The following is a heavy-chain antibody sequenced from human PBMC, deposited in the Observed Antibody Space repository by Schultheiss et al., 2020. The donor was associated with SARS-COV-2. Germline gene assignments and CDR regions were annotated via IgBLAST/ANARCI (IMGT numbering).Heavy chain of an antibody. Sequence: GESLKISCAASGFTFSSYGMTWVRQAPGKGLEWISAIRGNGNFTYYADSVKGRFTISRDNSKNTLYMQMNSLRGEDTAVYYCAKTSGGLWFGESHFDSWGQGTLVTVSS. J-gene: IGHJ4*02. CDR2: IRGNGNFT. CDR1: GFTFSSYG. V-gene: IGHV3-23*01. CDR3: AKTSGGLWFGESHFDS. D-gene: IGHD3-10*01.